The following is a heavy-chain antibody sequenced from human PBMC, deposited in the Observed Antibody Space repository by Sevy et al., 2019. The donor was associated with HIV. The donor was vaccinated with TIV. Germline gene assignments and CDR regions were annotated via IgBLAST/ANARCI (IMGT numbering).Heavy chain of an antibody. Sequence: GGSLRLSCAASGLTFSSYWMTWVRQAPGKGLEWVANINQGGSQEYYVASVKGRFTISRDNAKNSLYLQINSLRAEDTAVYYCATILPAGVPAEYFQHWGQGTLVTVSS. D-gene: IGHD2-2*01. CDR1: GLTFSSYW. CDR2: INQGGSQE. CDR3: ATILPAGVPAEYFQH. V-gene: IGHV3-7*01. J-gene: IGHJ1*01.